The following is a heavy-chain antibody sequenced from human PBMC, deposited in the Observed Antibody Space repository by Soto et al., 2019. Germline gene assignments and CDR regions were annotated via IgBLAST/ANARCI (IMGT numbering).Heavy chain of an antibody. V-gene: IGHV3-53*01. J-gene: IGHJ6*02. CDR1: GLTVSSYA. Sequence: EVQLVESGGGLIQPGGSLRLSCAVSGLTVSSYAMSWVRQAPGEGLEWVSVIYASDSTHYADSVKGRFTISRDNSKNTRFLQMNRLRAEDTAVYYCAKGWMDVWGQGTTVTVS. CDR3: AKGWMDV. CDR2: IYASDST.